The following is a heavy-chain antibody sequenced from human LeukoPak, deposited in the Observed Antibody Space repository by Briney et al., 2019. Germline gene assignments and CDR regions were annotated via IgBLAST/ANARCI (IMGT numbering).Heavy chain of an antibody. J-gene: IGHJ3*02. Sequence: ASVKVSCKASGYTFTSNYMYWVRQAPGQGLEWMGIINPSGGTTRYAQKFQGRVTMTRDTSTSTLYMELSSLRSEDTAVYYCTRGGGVTIFGVGGQAFDIWGQGTMVTVSS. CDR1: GYTFTSNY. D-gene: IGHD3-3*01. V-gene: IGHV1-46*03. CDR2: INPSGGTT. CDR3: TRGGGVTIFGVGGQAFDI.